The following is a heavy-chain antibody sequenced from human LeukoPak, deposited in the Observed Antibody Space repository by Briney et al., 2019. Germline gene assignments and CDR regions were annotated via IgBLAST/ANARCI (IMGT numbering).Heavy chain of an antibody. D-gene: IGHD3-22*01. Sequence: PGGSLRLSCATSGFSFSSYGMHWVRQAPGKGLEWVAVIWYDGSNKYYADSVKGRFTISRDNAKNSLYLQMNSLRAEDTAVYYCARADYYETSGPFGYWGQGTLVIVSS. V-gene: IGHV3-33*01. CDR1: GFSFSSYG. J-gene: IGHJ4*02. CDR3: ARADYYETSGPFGY. CDR2: IWYDGSNK.